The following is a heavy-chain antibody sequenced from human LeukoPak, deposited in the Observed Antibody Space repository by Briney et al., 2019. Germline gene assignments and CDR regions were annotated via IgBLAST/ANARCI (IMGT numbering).Heavy chain of an antibody. CDR1: GFSFSTHA. J-gene: IGHJ5*02. Sequence: GGSLRLSCAASGFSFSTHAIHWVRQAPGMGLEYVSAINSNGGSKYYADSVKGRFTISRDNAKNSLYLQMNSLRAEDTAVYYCARDPRDRGYCSGGSCYEPWGQGTLVTVSS. CDR2: INSNGGSK. CDR3: ARDPRDRGYCSGGSCYEP. D-gene: IGHD2-15*01. V-gene: IGHV3-64*02.